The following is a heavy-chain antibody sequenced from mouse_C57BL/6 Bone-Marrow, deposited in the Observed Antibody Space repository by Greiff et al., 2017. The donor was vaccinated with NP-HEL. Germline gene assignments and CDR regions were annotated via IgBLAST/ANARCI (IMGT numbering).Heavy chain of an antibody. V-gene: IGHV1-55*01. CDR1: GYTFTSYW. CDR2: IYPGSGST. D-gene: IGHD1-1*01. J-gene: IGHJ2*01. CDR3: ARSGINTVVATDFDY. Sequence: VQLQQPGAELVKPGASVKMSCKASGYTFTSYWITWVKQRPGQGLEWIGDIYPGSGSTNYNEKFKSKATLTVDTSSSTAYMQLSSLTSEDSAVYYCARSGINTVVATDFDYWGQGTTLTVSS.